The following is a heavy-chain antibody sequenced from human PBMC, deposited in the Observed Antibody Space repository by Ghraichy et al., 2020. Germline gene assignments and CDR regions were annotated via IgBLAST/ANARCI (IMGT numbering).Heavy chain of an antibody. Sequence: GGSLRLSCAASGFSFDTYAMHWARQAPGKGLEWVSVISYDGSYKYYPDSVRGRFTISRDNSKNTLFLQMDSLRTEDTAVYYCAKDSGDYVWGNYGVDVWGKGTTVTVSS. CDR3: AKDSGDYVWGNYGVDV. CDR1: GFSFDTYA. J-gene: IGHJ6*04. D-gene: IGHD3-16*01. CDR2: ISYDGSYK. V-gene: IGHV3-30*18.